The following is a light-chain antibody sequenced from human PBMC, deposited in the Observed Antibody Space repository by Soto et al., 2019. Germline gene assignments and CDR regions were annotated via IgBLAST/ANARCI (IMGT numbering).Light chain of an antibody. Sequence: EIVMTQSPDTLSVSPGEGATLSCRVSQSIRSNLAWYQQRPGQAPRLLMYGASTRADGIPARFTGSGSGTEFTLTISSLQPEDFATYYCQQHGQWPITFGQGTKVDIK. CDR3: QQHGQWPIT. CDR2: GAS. V-gene: IGKV3-15*01. CDR1: QSIRSN. J-gene: IGKJ1*01.